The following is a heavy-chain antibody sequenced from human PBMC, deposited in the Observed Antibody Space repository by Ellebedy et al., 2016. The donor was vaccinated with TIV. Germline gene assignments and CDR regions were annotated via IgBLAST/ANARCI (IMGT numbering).Heavy chain of an antibody. D-gene: IGHD3-10*01. Sequence: GESLKISXAASGFTFSSYGMHWVRQAPGKGLEWVAVISYDGSNKYYADSVKGRFTISRDNSKNTLYLQMNSLRAEDTAVYYCAKTGRYGVDYWGQGTLVTVSS. CDR2: ISYDGSNK. V-gene: IGHV3-30*18. CDR3: AKTGRYGVDY. J-gene: IGHJ4*02. CDR1: GFTFSSYG.